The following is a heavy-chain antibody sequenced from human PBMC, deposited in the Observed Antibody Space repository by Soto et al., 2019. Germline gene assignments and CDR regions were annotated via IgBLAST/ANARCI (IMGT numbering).Heavy chain of an antibody. CDR1: GFTFSSYA. D-gene: IGHD3-22*01. Sequence: QVQLVESGGGVVQPGRSLRLSCAASGFTFSSYAMHWVRQAPGKGLEWVAVISYDGSNKYYADSVKGRFTISRDNSKNTLYLQMNSLRAEDTAVYYCARDEGRSGYFLDYWGQGTLVTVSS. J-gene: IGHJ4*02. CDR2: ISYDGSNK. CDR3: ARDEGRSGYFLDY. V-gene: IGHV3-30-3*01.